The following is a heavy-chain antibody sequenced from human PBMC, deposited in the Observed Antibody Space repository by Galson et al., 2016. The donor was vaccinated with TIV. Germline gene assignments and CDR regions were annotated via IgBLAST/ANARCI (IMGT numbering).Heavy chain of an antibody. CDR1: GNSLNELV. CDR2: FDPEVSKT. CDR3: ATVAWFPGLSLDN. V-gene: IGHV1-24*01. Sequence: SVKVSCKVSGNSLNELVIHWVRQAPGKGLEWMGGFDPEVSKTVYAQMLQGRVTRAADTSRNTAYMELGSLRFEDTAVYYCATVAWFPGLSLDNWGQGTLVTVSS. J-gene: IGHJ4*02. D-gene: IGHD2/OR15-2a*01.